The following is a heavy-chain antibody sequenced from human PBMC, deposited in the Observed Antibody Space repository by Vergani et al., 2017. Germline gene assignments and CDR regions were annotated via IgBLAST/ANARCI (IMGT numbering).Heavy chain of an antibody. CDR1: GFTFSDHY. CDR3: AKSGWLQHFGAHYFDS. Sequence: EVQLVESGGGLVQPGGSLRLSCAASGFTFSDHYMDWVRQAPGKGLEWVSGLTASGSGISYADSVRGRFTISRDNSKNTLFLQMDSLRAEDTAVYYCAKSGWLQHFGAHYFDSWGQGILVTVSS. D-gene: IGHD5-24*01. V-gene: IGHV3-23*04. CDR2: LTASGSGI. J-gene: IGHJ4*02.